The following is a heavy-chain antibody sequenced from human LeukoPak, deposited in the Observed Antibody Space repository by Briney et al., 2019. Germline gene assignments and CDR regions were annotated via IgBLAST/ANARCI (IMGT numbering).Heavy chain of an antibody. CDR2: ISGSGGST. D-gene: IGHD3-3*01. J-gene: IGHJ4*02. CDR3: AKDHDFWSGYFPYYFDY. V-gene: IGHV3-23*01. Sequence: QPGGSLRLSCAASGFTFSNFAMSWVRQAPGKGLQWVSAISGSGGSTYYADSVKGRFTISRDNSKNTLYLQMNSLRAEDTAVYYCAKDHDFWSGYFPYYFDYWGQGTLVTVSS. CDR1: GFTFSNFA.